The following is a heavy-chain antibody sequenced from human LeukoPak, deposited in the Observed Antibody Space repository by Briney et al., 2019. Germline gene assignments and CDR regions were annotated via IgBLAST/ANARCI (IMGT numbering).Heavy chain of an antibody. CDR1: GYTFTSYA. CDR2: ISAYNGNT. D-gene: IGHD3-22*01. J-gene: IGHJ4*02. V-gene: IGHV1-18*01. CDR3: ASSHYYDSSGYAY. Sequence: ASVKVSCKASGYTFTSYAMNWVRQAPGQGLEWMGWISAYNGNTNYAQKLQGRVTMTTDTSTSTAYMELRSLRSDDTAVYYCASSHYYDSSGYAYWGQGTLVTVSS.